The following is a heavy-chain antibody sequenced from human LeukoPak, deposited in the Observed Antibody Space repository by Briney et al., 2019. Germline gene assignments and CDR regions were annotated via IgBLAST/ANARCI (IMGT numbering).Heavy chain of an antibody. D-gene: IGHD3-10*01. J-gene: IGHJ6*03. V-gene: IGHV1-18*01. CDR1: GYTFTNYG. Sequence: ASVKVSCKASGYTFTNYGLSWVRQAPGQRLEWMGWISGYNGNTNYAQKLQGRVTITADESTSTAYMELSSLRSEDTAVYYCARGSPWAYYYYYMDVWGKGTTVTISS. CDR3: ARGSPWAYYYYYMDV. CDR2: ISGYNGNT.